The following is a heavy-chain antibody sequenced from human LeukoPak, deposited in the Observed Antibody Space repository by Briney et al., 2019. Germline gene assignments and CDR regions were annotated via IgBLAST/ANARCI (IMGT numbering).Heavy chain of an antibody. CDR1: GYSFSNYW. CDR2: IYPGDSGS. J-gene: IGHJ4*02. D-gene: IGHD4-23*01. V-gene: IGHV5-51*01. CDR3: ARLSVLNSKGLYYFDY. Sequence: GESLKISCQGSGYSFSNYWIGWVRQMPGKGLEWLGLIYPGDSGSRYSPSFQGQVTISADKSLSTVYLQWSSLKASDTAMYYCARLSVLNSKGLYYFDYWGQGTLVTVSS.